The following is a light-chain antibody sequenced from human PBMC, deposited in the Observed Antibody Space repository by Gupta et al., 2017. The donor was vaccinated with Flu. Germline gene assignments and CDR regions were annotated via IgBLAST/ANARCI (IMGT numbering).Light chain of an antibody. Sequence: EVVLTQSPGTLSLSPGERATLSCRASQSISGYLAWYQQKPGQAPRLLIYDASNRATGIPTRFSGSGSGTDFTLTISSLEPEDFAVYYCQQRSIWPQNFGGGTKVEIK. CDR2: DAS. CDR1: QSISGY. CDR3: QQRSIWPQN. V-gene: IGKV3-11*01. J-gene: IGKJ4*01.